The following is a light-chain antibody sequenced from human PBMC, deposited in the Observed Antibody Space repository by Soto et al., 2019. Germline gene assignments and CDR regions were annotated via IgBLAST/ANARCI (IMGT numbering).Light chain of an antibody. CDR2: YAS. CDR1: HDIGNY. CDR3: QQYENLPRFI. J-gene: IGKJ3*01. Sequence: DIQMTQSPSSLSASVGDRVTITCLASHDIGNYLNWYQQKPGKAPKLLIYYASNLERGVSSRFSGSGSGTDFTFTIRSLQPEDIATYFCQQYENLPRFIFGPGTKVDIK. V-gene: IGKV1-33*01.